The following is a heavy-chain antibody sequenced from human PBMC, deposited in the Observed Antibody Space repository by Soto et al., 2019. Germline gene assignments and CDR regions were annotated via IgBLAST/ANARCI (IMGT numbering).Heavy chain of an antibody. CDR2: ISHDGINK. Sequence: GGSLRLSCAASGFTFSSSAMHWVRQAPGKGLEWVATISHDGINKYYADSMKGPFTISRDNSKNTLCLQMNTLRPEDTAVYYCARGADWFDSWGQGTLVTVSS. CDR1: GFTFSSSA. CDR3: ARGADWFDS. V-gene: IGHV3-30-3*01. J-gene: IGHJ5*01.